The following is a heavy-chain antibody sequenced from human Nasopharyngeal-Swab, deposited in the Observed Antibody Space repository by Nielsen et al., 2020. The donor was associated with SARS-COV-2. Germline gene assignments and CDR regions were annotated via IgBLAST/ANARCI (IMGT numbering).Heavy chain of an antibody. CDR1: GFTFSSYG. D-gene: IGHD6-13*01. CDR3: ARAYSSSWYYGY. CDR2: IWYDGSNK. V-gene: IGHV3-33*01. Sequence: GGSLKISCAASGFTFSSYGMHWVRQAPGKGLEWVAVIWYDGSNKYYADSVKGRFTISRDNSKNTLYLQMNSLRAEDTAVYYCARAYSSSWYYGYWGQGTLVTVSS. J-gene: IGHJ4*02.